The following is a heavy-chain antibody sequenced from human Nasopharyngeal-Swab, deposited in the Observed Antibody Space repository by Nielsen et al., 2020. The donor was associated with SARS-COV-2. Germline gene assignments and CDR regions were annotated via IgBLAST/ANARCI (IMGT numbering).Heavy chain of an antibody. CDR3: AKDFVGQQTYYYYGMDV. CDR2: ISGSGGST. D-gene: IGHD6-13*01. Sequence: GGSLRLSCAASGFTFSSYAMSWVRQAPGKGLEWVSAISGSGGSTYYADSVKGRFTISRDNSKNTPYLQMNSLRAEDTAVYYCAKDFVGQQTYYYYGMDVWGQGTTVTVSS. CDR1: GFTFSSYA. V-gene: IGHV3-23*01. J-gene: IGHJ6*02.